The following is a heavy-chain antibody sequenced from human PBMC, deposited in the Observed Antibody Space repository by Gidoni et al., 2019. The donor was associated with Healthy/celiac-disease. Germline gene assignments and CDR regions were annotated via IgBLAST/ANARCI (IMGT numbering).Heavy chain of an antibody. CDR3: ARGRGQQLTSPFWYYYYMDV. V-gene: IGHV3-30*01. J-gene: IGHJ6*03. CDR2: ISYDGSNK. Sequence: QVQLVESGGGVVQPGRSLRLACSASGFTFSSYAMHWVRQAPGKGLEWVAVISYDGSNKYYADSVKGRFTISRDNSKNTLYLQMNSLRAEDTAVYYCARGRGQQLTSPFWYYYYMDVWGKRDHGHRLL. CDR1: GFTFSSYA. D-gene: IGHD6-13*01.